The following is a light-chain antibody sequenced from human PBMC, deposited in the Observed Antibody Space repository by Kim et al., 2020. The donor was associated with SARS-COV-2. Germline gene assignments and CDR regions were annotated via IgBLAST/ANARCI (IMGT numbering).Light chain of an antibody. J-gene: IGKJ4*01. CDR3: QQYDKWPFT. Sequence: EVVMTQSPATLSVSPGETATLSCRASQSVSRNLAWYQQRPGQAPRLLIDNASTRATGIPVRFSGSGSGTEYTFTISSLQSEDVAVYYCQQYDKWPFTFGGGTKVEI. CDR2: NAS. CDR1: QSVSRN. V-gene: IGKV3-15*01.